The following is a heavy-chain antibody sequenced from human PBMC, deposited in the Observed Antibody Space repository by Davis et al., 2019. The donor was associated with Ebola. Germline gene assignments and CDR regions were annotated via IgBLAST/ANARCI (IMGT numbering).Heavy chain of an antibody. CDR3: ARDSRWLVPGTYYYYGMDV. CDR1: GGSISSYY. V-gene: IGHV4-34*01. J-gene: IGHJ6*02. D-gene: IGHD6-19*01. Sequence: MPSETLSLTCTVSGGSISSYYWSWIRQPPGKGLEWIGEINHSGSTNYNPSLKSRVTISVDTSKNQFSLKLSSVTAADTAVYYCARDSRWLVPGTYYYYGMDVWGQGTLVAVSS. CDR2: INHSGST.